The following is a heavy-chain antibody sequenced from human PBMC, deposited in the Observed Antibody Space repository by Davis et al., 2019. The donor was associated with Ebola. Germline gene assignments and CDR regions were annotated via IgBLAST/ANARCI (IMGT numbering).Heavy chain of an antibody. J-gene: IGHJ5*02. V-gene: IGHV4-31*03. Sequence: MPSETLSLTCTVSGGSISSGGYYWSWIRQHPGKGLEWIGYIYYSGSTYYNPSLKSRVTISVDTSKNQFSLKLSSVTAADTAVYYCARGVGSYYAWFDPWGQGTLVTVSS. CDR1: GGSISSGGYY. CDR2: IYYSGST. D-gene: IGHD1-26*01. CDR3: ARGVGSYYAWFDP.